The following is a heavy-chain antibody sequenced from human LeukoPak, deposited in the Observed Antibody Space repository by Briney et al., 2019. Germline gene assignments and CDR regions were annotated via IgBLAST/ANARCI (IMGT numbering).Heavy chain of an antibody. CDR2: INHSGST. V-gene: IGHV4-34*01. Sequence: SETLSLTCAVYGGSFSGYYWSWIRQPPGKGLEWIGEINHSGSTNYNPSLKSRVTISVDTSKNQFSLKLSSVTAADTAVYYCARVQQWQVLISSVHYFDYWGQGTLVTVSS. J-gene: IGHJ4*02. D-gene: IGHD6-19*01. CDR3: ARVQQWQVLISSVHYFDY. CDR1: GGSFSGYY.